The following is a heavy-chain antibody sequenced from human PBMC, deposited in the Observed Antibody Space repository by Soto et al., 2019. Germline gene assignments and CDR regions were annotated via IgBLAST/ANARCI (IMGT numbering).Heavy chain of an antibody. J-gene: IGHJ6*02. CDR2: IIPIFGTA. CDR3: ARGYDSSGYYPYYYGMGV. Sequence: GASVKVSCKASGGTFSSYAISWVRQAPGQGLEWMGGIIPIFGTANYAQKFQGRVTITADESTSTAYMELSSLRSEDTAVYYCARGYDSSGYYPYYYGMGVWGQGATVTVSS. D-gene: IGHD3-22*01. CDR1: GGTFSSYA. V-gene: IGHV1-69*13.